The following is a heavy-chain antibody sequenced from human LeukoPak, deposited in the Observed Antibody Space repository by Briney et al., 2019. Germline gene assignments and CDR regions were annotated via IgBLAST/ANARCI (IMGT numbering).Heavy chain of an antibody. J-gene: IGHJ3*02. CDR3: GRRAWERRDAFDI. Sequence: TGGSLRLSCAASGFTFSSYWMHWVRRAPGKGLVWVSHINSDGSSTSYADSVKGRFTISRDNAKNTLFLQMNILRAEDTAVYYCGRRAWERRDAFDIWGQGTMVTVAS. CDR1: GFTFSSYW. D-gene: IGHD1-26*01. V-gene: IGHV3-74*01. CDR2: INSDGSST.